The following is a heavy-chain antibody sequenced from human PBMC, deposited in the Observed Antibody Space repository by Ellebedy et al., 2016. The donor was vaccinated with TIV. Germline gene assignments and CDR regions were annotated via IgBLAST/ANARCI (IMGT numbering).Heavy chain of an antibody. D-gene: IGHD4-17*01. J-gene: IGHJ6*02. V-gene: IGHV3-74*01. Sequence: GESLKISCAASGFTFSSYWMHWVRQAPGKGLEWVSRINSDGTTINYAASVKGHFTISRDNAKNTVYLQMNSLRADDSAVYYCARGGDYRLDVWGQGTTVTVSS. CDR3: ARGGDYRLDV. CDR2: INSDGTTI. CDR1: GFTFSSYW.